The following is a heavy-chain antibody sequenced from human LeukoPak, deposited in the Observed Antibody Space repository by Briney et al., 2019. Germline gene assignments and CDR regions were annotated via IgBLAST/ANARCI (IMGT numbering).Heavy chain of an antibody. CDR3: ARRSYAPGSLSFSDY. D-gene: IGHD3-10*01. J-gene: IGHJ4*02. V-gene: IGHV3-23*01. Sequence: GGSLRLSCAASGFTFNDYGMNWVSQAPGKGLEWVASISSSGGETYLADSLKGRFTVSRDNSKNTLYLQMNSLRAEDTAVYYCARRSYAPGSLSFSDYWGQGTLVTVSS. CDR2: ISSSGGET. CDR1: GFTFNDYG.